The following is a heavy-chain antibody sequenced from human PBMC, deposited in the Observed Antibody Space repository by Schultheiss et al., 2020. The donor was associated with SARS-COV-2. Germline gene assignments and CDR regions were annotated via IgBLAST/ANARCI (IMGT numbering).Heavy chain of an antibody. Sequence: SQTLSLTCAVSGYSISSSNWWGWIRQPPGKGLEWIGYIYYSGSTNYNPSLKSRVTISVDTSKNQFSLKLSSVTAADTAVYYCAGSGYRYGARWWGQGALVTVSS. J-gene: IGHJ4*02. CDR2: IYYSGST. V-gene: IGHV4-28*01. CDR1: GYSISSSNW. CDR3: AGSGYRYGARW. D-gene: IGHD5-18*01.